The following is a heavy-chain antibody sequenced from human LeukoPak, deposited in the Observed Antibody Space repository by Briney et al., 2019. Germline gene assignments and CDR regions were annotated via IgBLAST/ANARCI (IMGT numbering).Heavy chain of an antibody. Sequence: PGGSLRLSCAASGFTFSSYAMHWVRQAPGKGLEWVAVISYDGSNKYYADSVRGRFTISRDNSKTTLYMQINSLTAEDTAVYYCARVYCSSTSSYPYLKYFDWLKVSYFDYWGQGTLVTVSS. D-gene: IGHD2-2*01. CDR1: GFTFSSYA. CDR3: ARVYCSSTSSYPYLKYFDWLKVSYFDY. CDR2: ISYDGSNK. V-gene: IGHV3-30*04. J-gene: IGHJ4*02.